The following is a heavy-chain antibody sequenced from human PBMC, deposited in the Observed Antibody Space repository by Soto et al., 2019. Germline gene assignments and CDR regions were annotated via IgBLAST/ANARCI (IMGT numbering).Heavy chain of an antibody. V-gene: IGHV3-30*18. CDR2: ISYDGSNK. CDR3: AKDWYGGSYGPAESCFDY. Sequence: GGSLRLSCAASGFTFSSYGMHWVRQAPGKGLEWVAVISYDGSNKYYADSVKGRFTISRDNSKNTLYLQMNSLRAEDTAVYYCAKDWYGGSYGPAESCFDYWGQGTLVTVSS. CDR1: GFTFSSYG. D-gene: IGHD1-26*01. J-gene: IGHJ4*02.